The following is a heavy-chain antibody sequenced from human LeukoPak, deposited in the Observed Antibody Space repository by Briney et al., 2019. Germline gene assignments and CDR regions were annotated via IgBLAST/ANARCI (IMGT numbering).Heavy chain of an antibody. J-gene: IGHJ6*03. CDR2: IYYSGST. Sequence: SETLSLTCTVSGGSISSYYWSWIRQPPGKGLEWIGYIYYSGSTNYNPSLKSQVTISVDTSKNQFSLKLSSVTAADTAVYYCARAPLRYYYYYMDVWGKGTTVTVSS. V-gene: IGHV4-59*01. CDR1: GGSISSYY. CDR3: ARAPLRYYYYYMDV.